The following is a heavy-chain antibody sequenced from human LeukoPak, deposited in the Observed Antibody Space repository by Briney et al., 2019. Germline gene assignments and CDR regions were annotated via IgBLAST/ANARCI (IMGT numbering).Heavy chain of an antibody. CDR2: VYSSGST. CDR1: GGSISSGSYY. Sequence: SQTLSLTCTVSGGSISSGSYYWSWIRQPAGKGLEWIGRVYSSGSTDYNPSLKSRLSISVDTSKIQFSLRLSSVTVADTAVYYCARTPLRGATFYTSYPNWFDTWGQGTLVTVSS. J-gene: IGHJ5*02. CDR3: ARTPLRGATFYTSYPNWFDT. D-gene: IGHD3-10*01. V-gene: IGHV4-61*02.